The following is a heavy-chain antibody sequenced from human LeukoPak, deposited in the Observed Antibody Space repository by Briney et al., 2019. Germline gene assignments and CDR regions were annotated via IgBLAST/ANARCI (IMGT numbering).Heavy chain of an antibody. CDR2: IYYSGST. Sequence: PSETPSLTCTVSGGSISSSSFYWGWIRQPPGKGLEWIGIIYYSGSTYYNPSLKSRVTISVDTSKNQFSLKLNSVTAADTAVYYCASLVVVATTPHLGPWGQGTLVTVSS. CDR3: ASLVVVATTPHLGP. V-gene: IGHV4-39*01. CDR1: GGSISSSSFY. J-gene: IGHJ5*02. D-gene: IGHD2-15*01.